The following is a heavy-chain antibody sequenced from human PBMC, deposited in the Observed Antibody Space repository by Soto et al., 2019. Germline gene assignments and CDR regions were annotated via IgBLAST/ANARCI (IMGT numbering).Heavy chain of an antibody. V-gene: IGHV3-30-3*01. D-gene: IGHD6-13*01. CDR2: ISYDGSNK. CDR3: AREVSGQLVPHLGYYGMDV. Sequence: QVQLVESGGGVVQPGRSLRLSCAASGFTFSSYAMHWVRQAPGKGLEWVAVISYDGSNKYYADSVKGRFTISRDNSKNTLYLQMNSLRADDTAVYYCAREVSGQLVPHLGYYGMDVWGQGTTVTVSS. J-gene: IGHJ6*02. CDR1: GFTFSSYA.